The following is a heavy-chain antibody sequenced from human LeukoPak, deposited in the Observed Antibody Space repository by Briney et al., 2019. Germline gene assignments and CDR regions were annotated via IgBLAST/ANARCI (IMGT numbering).Heavy chain of an antibody. J-gene: IGHJ3*01. V-gene: IGHV4-34*01. Sequence: SETLSLSCAVYGVTFSGYYLNWIRQPPGKGLEWIGEINHSGSSNYNPSHTIRITISVDTSKTQFSLNLSSVTAADTAVYYCARASIVGAKRTRSGAFDLWGQGTMVTVSS. CDR3: ARASIVGAKRTRSGAFDL. D-gene: IGHD1-26*01. CDR1: GVTFSGYY. CDR2: INHSGSS.